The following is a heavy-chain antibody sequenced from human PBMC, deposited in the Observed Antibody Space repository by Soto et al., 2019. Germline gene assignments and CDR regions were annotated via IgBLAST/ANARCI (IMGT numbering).Heavy chain of an antibody. Sequence: GGSLRLSCAASGFTFSSYSMNWVRQAPGKGLEWVSSTSSSSYIYYADSVKGRFTISRDNAKNSLYLQMNSLRAEDTAVYYCASARIGYFDYWGQGTLVTVSS. V-gene: IGHV3-21*01. CDR1: GFTFSSYS. D-gene: IGHD3-10*01. CDR3: ASARIGYFDY. CDR2: TSSSSYI. J-gene: IGHJ4*02.